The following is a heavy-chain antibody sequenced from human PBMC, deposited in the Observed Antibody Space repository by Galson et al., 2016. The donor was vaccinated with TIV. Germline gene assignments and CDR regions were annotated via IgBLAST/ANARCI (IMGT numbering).Heavy chain of an antibody. CDR1: GDTFKSYV. D-gene: IGHD3-16*01. CDR2: IIPIHGPS. Sequence: SVKVSCKASGDTFKSYVISWVRQAPGQGLEWMGGIIPIHGPSNHAQKFQGRVTITADASTSTVYMDLSSLRSEDTAVYYCAKDGSSDWGSTVSREATNHYYFYMDVWGKGTTVTVSS. V-gene: IGHV1-69*13. J-gene: IGHJ6*03. CDR3: AKDGSSDWGSTVSREATNHYYFYMDV.